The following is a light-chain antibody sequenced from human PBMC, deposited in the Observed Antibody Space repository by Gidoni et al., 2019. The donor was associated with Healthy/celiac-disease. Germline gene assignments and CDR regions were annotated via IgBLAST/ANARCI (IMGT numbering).Light chain of an antibody. V-gene: IGKV3-20*01. CDR1: QSVSSSY. CDR3: QQYGSSPMYT. CDR2: GAS. J-gene: IGKJ2*01. Sequence: EIVLTKSPGTLSLSPGERATLSCRASQSVSSSYFAWYQQKPGQAPRLLIYGASSRATGIPDRFSGSGSGTDFSLPISSLEPDDYAVYYCQQYGSSPMYTFGQGTKLEIK.